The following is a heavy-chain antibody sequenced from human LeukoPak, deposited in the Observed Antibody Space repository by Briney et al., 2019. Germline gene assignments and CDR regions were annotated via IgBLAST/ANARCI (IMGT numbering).Heavy chain of an antibody. J-gene: IGHJ4*02. CDR3: ARGVGYYDYVWGSYRSVDY. V-gene: IGHV1-69*13. Sequence: ASVKVSCKASGGTFSSYAISWVRQAPGQGLEWMGGIIPIFGTANYAQKFQGRVTITADESTSTAYMELSSLRSEDTAVYYCARGVGYYDYVWGSYRSVDYWGQGTLVTVSS. CDR2: IIPIFGTA. D-gene: IGHD3-16*02. CDR1: GGTFSSYA.